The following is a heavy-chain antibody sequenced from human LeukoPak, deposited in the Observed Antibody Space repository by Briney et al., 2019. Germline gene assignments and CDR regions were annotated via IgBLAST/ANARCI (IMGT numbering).Heavy chain of an antibody. D-gene: IGHD2-15*01. V-gene: IGHV3-23*01. CDR1: VFTFSSYA. CDR3: ARESPVAAVGRSWFDP. CDR2: ISGGGVNS. J-gene: IGHJ5*02. Sequence: PGGSLRLSCAACVFTFSSYAMSWVRQAPGKGLEWVSPISGGGVNSDDAESGRCRLTSARDNSKNTVSLQMNSLRDDDTAVYFCARESPVAAVGRSWFDPWGQGTLVTVSS.